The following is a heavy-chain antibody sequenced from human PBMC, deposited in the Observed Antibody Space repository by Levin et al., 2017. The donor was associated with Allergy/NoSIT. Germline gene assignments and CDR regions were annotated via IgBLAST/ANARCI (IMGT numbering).Heavy chain of an antibody. CDR3: AKAPPTHYYDSSGYPYYFDY. D-gene: IGHD3-22*01. Sequence: PGGSLRLSCAASGFTFSSYALSWVRQAPGKGLEWVSAISGSGGSTYYADSVKGRFTISRDNSKNTLYLQMNSLRAEDTAVYYCAKAPPTHYYDSSGYPYYFDYWGQGTLVTVSS. CDR1: GFTFSSYA. V-gene: IGHV3-23*01. CDR2: ISGSGGST. J-gene: IGHJ4*02.